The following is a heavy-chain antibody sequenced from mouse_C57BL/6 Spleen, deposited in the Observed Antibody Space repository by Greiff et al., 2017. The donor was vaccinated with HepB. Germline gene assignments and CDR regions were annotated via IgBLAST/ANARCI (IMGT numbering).Heavy chain of an antibody. Sequence: QVVESGAELVKPGASVKISCKASGYAFSSYWMNWVKQRPGKGLEWIGQIYPGDGDTNYNGKFKGKATLTADKSSSTAYMQLSSLTSEDSAVYFCAREGYGNYEAWFAYWGQGTLVTVSA. CDR1: GYAFSSYW. D-gene: IGHD2-10*02. J-gene: IGHJ3*01. CDR2: IYPGDGDT. V-gene: IGHV1-80*01. CDR3: AREGYGNYEAWFAY.